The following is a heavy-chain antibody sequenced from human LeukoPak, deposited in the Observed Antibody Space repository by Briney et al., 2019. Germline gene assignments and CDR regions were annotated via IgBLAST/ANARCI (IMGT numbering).Heavy chain of an antibody. CDR3: ARPSERPAMGSPGY. J-gene: IGHJ4*02. V-gene: IGHV3-66*04. D-gene: IGHD5-18*01. CDR2: IYSGGST. Sequence: GGSLRLSCAASGFTVSSNYMSWVRQAPGKGLEWVSVIYSGGSTYYADSVKGRFTISRDNSKNTLYLQMNSLRAEDTAVYYCARPSERPAMGSPGYWGQGTLVTVSS. CDR1: GFTVSSNY.